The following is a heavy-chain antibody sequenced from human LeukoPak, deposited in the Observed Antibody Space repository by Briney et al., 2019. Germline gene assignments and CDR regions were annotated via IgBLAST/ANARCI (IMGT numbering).Heavy chain of an antibody. J-gene: IGHJ3*02. CDR1: GGTFSSYA. D-gene: IGHD6-13*01. CDR2: IIPIFGTA. CDR3: AREGIAAPGI. Sequence: VASVKVSCKASGGTFSSYAISWVRQAPGQGLEWMGGIIPIFGTANYAQKFQGRVTITADESTSTAYMELSSLRSEDTAVYYCAREGIAAPGIWGQGTMVTVSS. V-gene: IGHV1-69*13.